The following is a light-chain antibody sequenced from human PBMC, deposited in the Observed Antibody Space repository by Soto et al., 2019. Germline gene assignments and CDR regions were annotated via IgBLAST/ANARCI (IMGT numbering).Light chain of an antibody. CDR2: EVT. CDR3: SSYTSISTYV. Sequence: QSALTQPASVSGSPGQSVTISCTGTSSDVGGYNYVSWYQHHPGEAPKLMIYEVTHRPSGVSNRFSGSKSGNTASLTISGLQAEDAADYYCSSYTSISTYVFGTGTKLTVL. CDR1: SSDVGGYNY. J-gene: IGLJ1*01. V-gene: IGLV2-14*01.